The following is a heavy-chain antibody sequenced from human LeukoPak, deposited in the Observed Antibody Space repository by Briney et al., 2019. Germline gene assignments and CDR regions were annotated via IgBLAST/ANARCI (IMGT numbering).Heavy chain of an antibody. CDR2: ISYDGSNK. CDR3: AKDYYYYYYMDV. V-gene: IGHV3-30*04. Sequence: PGGSLRLSCATSGFTFGSYAMHWVRQAPGKGLEWVAVISYDGSNKYYADSVKGRFTISRDNSKNTLYLQMNSLRAEDTAVYYCAKDYYYYYYMDVWGKGTTVTVSS. CDR1: GFTFGSYA. J-gene: IGHJ6*03.